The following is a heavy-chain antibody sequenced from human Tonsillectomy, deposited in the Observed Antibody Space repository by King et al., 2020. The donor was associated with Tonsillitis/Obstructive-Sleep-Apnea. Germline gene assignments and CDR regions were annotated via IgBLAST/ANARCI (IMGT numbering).Heavy chain of an antibody. CDR1: GDSISRSSYY. D-gene: IGHD3-10*01. V-gene: IGHV4-39*01. Sequence: LQLQESCPGLVKPSETLSLTCSVSGDSISRSSYYWAWIRQPPGKGLEWIGSIYVSGSIYYNPSLKSRVTISLDTSKNQFSLKLNSVTGTDTAAYFCARQGRFGELPWFDAWGQGLLVTVSS. CDR3: ARQGRFGELPWFDA. CDR2: IYVSGSI. J-gene: IGHJ5*02.